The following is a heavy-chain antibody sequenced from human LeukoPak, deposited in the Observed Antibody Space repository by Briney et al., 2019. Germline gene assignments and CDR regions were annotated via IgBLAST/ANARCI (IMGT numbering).Heavy chain of an antibody. CDR3: ARSGEAALVWTLNAFDI. CDR1: GFTFSSYS. J-gene: IGHJ3*02. Sequence: PGGSLRLSCAASGFTFSSYSMNWVRQAPGKGLEWVSYISSSSSTIYYADSVKGRFTISRDNAKNSLYLQMNSLRAEDTAVYYCARSGEAALVWTLNAFDIWGQGTMVTVSS. V-gene: IGHV3-48*04. CDR2: ISSSSSTI. D-gene: IGHD6-6*01.